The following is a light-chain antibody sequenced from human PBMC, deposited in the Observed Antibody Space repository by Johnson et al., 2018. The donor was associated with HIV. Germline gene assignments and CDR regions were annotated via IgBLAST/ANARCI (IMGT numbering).Light chain of an antibody. V-gene: IGLV1-51*02. CDR1: TSNIRNNY. Sequence: QAVLTQPPSVSAAPGQKVTISCSGSTSNIRNNYVSWYQLFPGTAPTLLIYQTNKRPSGIPDRISGSKSGTSATLGIAGLQTGDEADYYCGTWDSNLNVEVLGTGTRVTVL. CDR3: GTWDSNLNVEV. J-gene: IGLJ1*01. CDR2: QTN.